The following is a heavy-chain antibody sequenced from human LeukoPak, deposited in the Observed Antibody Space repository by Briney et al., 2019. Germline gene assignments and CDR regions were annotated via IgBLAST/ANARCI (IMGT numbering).Heavy chain of an antibody. D-gene: IGHD3-16*01. CDR2: IGGSSGYT. V-gene: IGHV3-11*03. CDR1: GFTFSDYY. J-gene: IGHJ4*02. Sequence: GGSLRLSCAASGFTFSDYYMSWIRQAPGEGLEWVSYIGGSSGYTDYAGSVKGRFTISRDNAKNSLYLEMTSLRPEDTAVYYCARSRGATHWGQGTLVSVSS. CDR3: ARSRGATH.